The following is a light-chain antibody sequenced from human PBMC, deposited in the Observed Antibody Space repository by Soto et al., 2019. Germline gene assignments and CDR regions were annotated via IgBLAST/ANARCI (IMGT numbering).Light chain of an antibody. Sequence: EIVMTQSPATLSVSPGERATLSCRASQSVSSNLAWYQQKPGQAPRLLIYGASTRATGIPARFSGSGSGTEFTLTIGSLQSEDFAVYYCQQYNNWLSFGGGTEVEIK. V-gene: IGKV3-15*01. CDR3: QQYNNWLS. J-gene: IGKJ4*01. CDR1: QSVSSN. CDR2: GAS.